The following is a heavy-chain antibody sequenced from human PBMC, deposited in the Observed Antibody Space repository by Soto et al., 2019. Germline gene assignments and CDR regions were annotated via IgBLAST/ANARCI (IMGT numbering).Heavy chain of an antibody. V-gene: IGHV3-30*18. CDR2: ISYDGSNK. J-gene: IGHJ6*03. CDR1: GFTFSSYG. D-gene: IGHD1-1*01. Sequence: GGSLRLSCAASGFTFSSYGMHWVRQAPGKGLEWVAVISYDGSNKYYADSVKGRFTISRDNSKNTLYLQMNSLRAEDTAVYYCAKDHEEPSYYYYYMDVWGKGTTVTVSS. CDR3: AKDHEEPSYYYYYMDV.